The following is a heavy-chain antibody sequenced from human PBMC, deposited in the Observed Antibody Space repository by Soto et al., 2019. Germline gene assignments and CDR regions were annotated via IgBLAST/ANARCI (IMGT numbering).Heavy chain of an antibody. CDR3: ARVVDSYDPYYCYGMDV. CDR2: ISSSSSYI. J-gene: IGHJ6*02. V-gene: IGHV3-21*01. Sequence: EVQLVESGGGLVKPGGSLRLSCAASGFTFSYYSMNWVRQAPGKGLEWVSSISSSSSYISYADSVKGRFTISRDNAKNSLYLQVDSLRAEDSAVYYCARVVDSYDPYYCYGMDVWGQGTTVTVSS. D-gene: IGHD3-22*01. CDR1: GFTFSYYS.